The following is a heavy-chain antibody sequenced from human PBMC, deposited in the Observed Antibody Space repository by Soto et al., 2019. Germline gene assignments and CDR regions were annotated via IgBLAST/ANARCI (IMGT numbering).Heavy chain of an antibody. CDR3: ARAAMGGSSWPFDY. J-gene: IGHJ4*02. V-gene: IGHV4-34*01. Sequence: ETLSLTCAVYGGALSGFYWKRIRPPPWKGLEWIGEIYHSGSTNYNPSLKSRVTISVDKSKNQFSLKLSSVTAADTAVYYCARAAMGGSSWPFDYWGQGTLVTVSS. CDR2: IYHSGST. CDR1: GGALSGFY. D-gene: IGHD6-13*01.